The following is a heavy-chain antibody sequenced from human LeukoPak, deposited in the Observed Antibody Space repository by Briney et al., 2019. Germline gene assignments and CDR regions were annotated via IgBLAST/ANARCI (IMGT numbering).Heavy chain of an antibody. D-gene: IGHD1-26*01. CDR2: IYYSGST. CDR1: GGSISSYY. CDR3: AGSIVGISSWFDP. V-gene: IGHV4-59*01. J-gene: IGHJ5*02. Sequence: PSETLSLPCTVSGGSISSYYWSWIRQPPGKGLEWIGYIYYSGSTNYNPSLKSRVTISVDTSKNQFSLKLSSVTAADTAVYYCAGSIVGISSWFDPWGQGTLVTVSS.